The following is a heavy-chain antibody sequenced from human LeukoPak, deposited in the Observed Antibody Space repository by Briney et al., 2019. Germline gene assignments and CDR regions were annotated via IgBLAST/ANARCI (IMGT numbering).Heavy chain of an antibody. Sequence: PSETLSLTCAVYGGSFSGYYWSWIRQPPGKGLEWIGEINHSGSTNYNPSLKSRVTISVDTSKNQFSLELSSVTAADTAVYYCARAPGYSSGWYGARGISRYFDYWGQGTLVTVSS. V-gene: IGHV4-34*01. CDR1: GGSFSGYY. D-gene: IGHD6-19*01. CDR2: INHSGST. CDR3: ARAPGYSSGWYGARGISRYFDY. J-gene: IGHJ4*02.